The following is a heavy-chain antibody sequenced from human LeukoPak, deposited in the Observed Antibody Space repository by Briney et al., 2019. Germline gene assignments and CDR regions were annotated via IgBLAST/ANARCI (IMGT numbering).Heavy chain of an antibody. D-gene: IGHD6-6*01. J-gene: IGHJ4*02. CDR3: ARESSSSPDY. CDR1: GGSISRSSYY. CDR2: FYYTGSAY. Sequence: SETLSLICIVSGGSISRSSYYWGWIRQPPGEGLEWIGSFYYTGSAYYYNPSLKSRVTISVDTSKNQFSLRLTSVTAADTAVYYCARESSSSPDYWGQGTLVTVSS. V-gene: IGHV4-39*07.